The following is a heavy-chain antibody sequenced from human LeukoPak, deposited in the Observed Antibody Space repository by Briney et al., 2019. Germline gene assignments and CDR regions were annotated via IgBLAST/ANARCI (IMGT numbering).Heavy chain of an antibody. V-gene: IGHV4-39*01. D-gene: IGHD2-15*01. Sequence: SETLSLTCTVSGGSISSSSYYWGWIRQPPGKGLEWIGSIYYSGSTYYNPSLKSRVTISVDTSKNQFSLKLSSVTAADTAVYYCARREVTVVPFDYWGQGTLVTVSS. CDR1: GGSISSSSYY. J-gene: IGHJ4*02. CDR2: IYYSGST. CDR3: ARREVTVVPFDY.